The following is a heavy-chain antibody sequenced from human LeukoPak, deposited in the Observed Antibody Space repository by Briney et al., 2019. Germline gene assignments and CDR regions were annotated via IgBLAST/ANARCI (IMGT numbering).Heavy chain of an antibody. CDR2: ISSGSSYI. Sequence: PGGFLRLSCAASGFTFSSYAMHWVRQAPGKGLEWVSSISSGSSYIYYADSVKGRFTISRDNAKNSLYLQMNSLRAEDTAVYYCARTGYDSSGYYSDYWGQGTLVTVSS. CDR3: ARTGYDSSGYYSDY. J-gene: IGHJ4*02. D-gene: IGHD3-22*01. V-gene: IGHV3-21*01. CDR1: GFTFSSYA.